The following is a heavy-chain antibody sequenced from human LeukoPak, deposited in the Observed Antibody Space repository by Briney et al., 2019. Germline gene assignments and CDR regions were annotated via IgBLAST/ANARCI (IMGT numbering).Heavy chain of an antibody. V-gene: IGHV4-59*01. Sequence: SQTLSLTCTVSGGSISGYYWSWIRQPPGKGLEWIGYIYYSGSTNYNPSLKSRVTISLDTSKNQFSLKLSSVTAADTAVYYCARGGMATIWDYWGQGILVTVSS. CDR2: IYYSGST. CDR3: ARGGMATIWDY. J-gene: IGHJ4*02. CDR1: GGSISGYY. D-gene: IGHD5-24*01.